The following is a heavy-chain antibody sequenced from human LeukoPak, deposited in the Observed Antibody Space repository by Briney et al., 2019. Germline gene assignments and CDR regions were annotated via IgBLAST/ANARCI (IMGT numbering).Heavy chain of an antibody. J-gene: IGHJ6*02. Sequence: WASVKVSCKASGGTFSSYAISWVRQRPGQGLEWMGRMIPILGIANYAQKFQGRVTITADKSTSTAYMELSSLRSEDTAVYYCARDRGYDILTGYYSTYYYYGMDVWGQGTTVTVSS. CDR3: ARDRGYDILTGYYSTYYYYGMDV. CDR2: MIPILGIA. D-gene: IGHD3-9*01. CDR1: GGTFSSYA. V-gene: IGHV1-69*04.